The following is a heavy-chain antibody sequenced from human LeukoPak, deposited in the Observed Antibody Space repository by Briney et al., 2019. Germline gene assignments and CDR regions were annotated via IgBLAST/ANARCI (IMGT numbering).Heavy chain of an antibody. D-gene: IGHD3/OR15-3a*01. J-gene: IGHJ5*01. Sequence: SETLSLTCTVSGGSISTSNYYWGWIRQPPGKGLEWIGEINHSGSTNYNPSLKSRASISVDTSKNQFSLKLTSVTAADTAVYYCARAHGLVLHKFDSWGQGTLVTVSS. CDR3: ARAHGLVLHKFDS. V-gene: IGHV4-39*07. CDR2: INHSGST. CDR1: GGSISTSNYY.